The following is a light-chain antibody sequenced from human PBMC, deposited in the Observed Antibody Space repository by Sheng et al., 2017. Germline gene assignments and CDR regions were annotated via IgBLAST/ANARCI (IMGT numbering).Light chain of an antibody. CDR2: DAS. V-gene: IGKV3-15*01. CDR3: QQYYETPLLT. CDR1: ESIGIK. Sequence: EIVLTQSPASLSVSPGERATLSCRASESIGIKLAWYQQKPGQVPRLLLYDASTRATGFPARFSGSGSGADYTLTISTLQPEDFATYFCQQYYETPLLTFGGGTKVEIK. J-gene: IGKJ4*01.